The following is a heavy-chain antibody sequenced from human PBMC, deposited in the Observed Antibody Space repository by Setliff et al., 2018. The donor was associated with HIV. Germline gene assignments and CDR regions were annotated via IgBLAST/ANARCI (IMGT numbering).Heavy chain of an antibody. D-gene: IGHD3-16*01. CDR3: ARGTLYYDYVWGTPFPFDY. CDR2: IYYSGST. J-gene: IGHJ4*02. Sequence: SETLSLTCAASGGSISSHFWSWIRQPPGKGLEWIGSIYYSGSTNYNPSLKSRVTISVVTSKNQFSLKLSSVTAADTAVYYCARGTLYYDYVWGTPFPFDYWGQGTLVTVSS. V-gene: IGHV4-59*11. CDR1: GGSISSHF.